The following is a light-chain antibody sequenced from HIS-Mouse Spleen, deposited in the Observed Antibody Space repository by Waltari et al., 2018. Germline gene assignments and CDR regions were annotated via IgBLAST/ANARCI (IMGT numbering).Light chain of an antibody. CDR3: YSTDSSGNHRV. CDR2: EDG. J-gene: IGLJ2*01. CDR1: ALPKKY. Sequence: SYELTQPPSVSVSPGQTARITCSGDALPKKYAYWYQRKSGQAPVLVSSEDGKRASGIPERFSGSSSGTMATLTISGAQVEDEADYYCYSTDSSGNHRVFGGGTKLTVL. V-gene: IGLV3-10*01.